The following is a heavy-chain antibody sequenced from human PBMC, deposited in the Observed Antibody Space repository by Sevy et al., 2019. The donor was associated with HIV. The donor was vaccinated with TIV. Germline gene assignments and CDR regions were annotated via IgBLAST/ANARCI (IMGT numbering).Heavy chain of an antibody. V-gene: IGHV3-7*01. J-gene: IGHJ4*02. D-gene: IGHD3-3*01. Sequence: GGSLRLSCAASGFTFTDYWMSWVRQTPGKGLEWVATIRQDESEKYYVDSVKGRFAISRDNGKNSLSLQMNGLRAEDTALYYCARAVGGFNWRPYYFDSWGQGTLVTVSS. CDR1: GFTFTDYW. CDR2: IRQDESEK. CDR3: ARAVGGFNWRPYYFDS.